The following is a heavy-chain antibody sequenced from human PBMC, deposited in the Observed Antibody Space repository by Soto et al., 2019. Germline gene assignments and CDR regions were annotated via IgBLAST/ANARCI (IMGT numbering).Heavy chain of an antibody. Sequence: GESLKISCKVSGYSFTSYWIGWVRQMPGKGLEWMGIIYPGDSDTRYSPSFQGQVTISADKSISTAYLQWSSLKASDTAMYYCARDGGMITFGGVIVPYFDYWGQGTLVTVSS. J-gene: IGHJ4*02. V-gene: IGHV5-51*01. CDR3: ARDGGMITFGGVIVPYFDY. D-gene: IGHD3-16*02. CDR1: GYSFTSYW. CDR2: IYPGDSDT.